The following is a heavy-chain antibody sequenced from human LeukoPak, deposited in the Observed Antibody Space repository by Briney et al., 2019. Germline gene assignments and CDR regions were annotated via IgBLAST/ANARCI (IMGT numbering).Heavy chain of an antibody. CDR3: ASFFESVAGFDERIVVVPAASLDAFDI. Sequence: GESLRLSCAASGFTFSSYWMHWVRQAPGKGLVWVSRINSDGSSTSYADSVKGRFTISRDNAKNTLYLQMNSLRAEDTAVYYCASFFESVAGFDERIVVVPAASLDAFDIWGQGTMVTVSS. J-gene: IGHJ3*02. D-gene: IGHD2-2*01. V-gene: IGHV3-74*01. CDR1: GFTFSSYW. CDR2: INSDGSST.